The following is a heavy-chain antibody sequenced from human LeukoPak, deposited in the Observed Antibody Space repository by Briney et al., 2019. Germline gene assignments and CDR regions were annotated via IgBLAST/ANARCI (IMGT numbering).Heavy chain of an antibody. D-gene: IGHD2-2*01. CDR3: ARGLPLEDIVVVPAAGFDP. Sequence: SETLSLTCAVYGGSFSGYYWSWIRQPPGKGLEWIGEINHSGSTNYNPSLKSRVTISVDTSKNQFSLKLSSVTAADTAVYYYARGLPLEDIVVVPAAGFDPWGQGTLVTVSS. CDR2: INHSGST. V-gene: IGHV4-34*01. J-gene: IGHJ5*02. CDR1: GGSFSGYY.